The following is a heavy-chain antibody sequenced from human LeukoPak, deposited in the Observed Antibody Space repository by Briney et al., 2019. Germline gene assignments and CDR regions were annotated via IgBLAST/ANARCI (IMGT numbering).Heavy chain of an antibody. J-gene: IGHJ6*02. Sequence: SETLSLTCTVSGGSVSSGSYYWSWIRQPPGKGLEWIGYIYYSGSTNYNPSLKSRVTISVDTSKNQFSLKLSSVTAADTAVYYCARVTTDSYYYYGMDVWGPGTTVTVSS. CDR3: ARVTTDSYYYYGMDV. CDR1: GGSVSSGSYY. D-gene: IGHD3-22*01. CDR2: IYYSGST. V-gene: IGHV4-61*01.